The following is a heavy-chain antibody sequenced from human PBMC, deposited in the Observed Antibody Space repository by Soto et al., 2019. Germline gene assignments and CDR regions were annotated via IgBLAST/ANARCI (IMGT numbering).Heavy chain of an antibody. J-gene: IGHJ4*02. Sequence: PGGSLSLSCAASGFTFSSYAMSWVRQAPGKGLEWVSAISGSGGSTYYADSVKGRFTISRDNSKNTLYLQMNSLRAEDTAVYYCAKDRPPTYYDILTGLFDYWGQGTLVTVSS. CDR2: ISGSGGST. CDR1: GFTFSSYA. CDR3: AKDRPPTYYDILTGLFDY. D-gene: IGHD3-9*01. V-gene: IGHV3-23*01.